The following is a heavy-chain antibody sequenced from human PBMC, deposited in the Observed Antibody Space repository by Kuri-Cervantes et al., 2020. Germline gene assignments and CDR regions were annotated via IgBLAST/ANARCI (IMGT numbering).Heavy chain of an antibody. V-gene: IGHV4-4*07. Sequence: GSLRLSCTVSGGSISSYYWSWIRQPAGKGLEWIGRIYTSGSTNYNPSLKSRVTMSVDTSKNQFSLKLSSVTAADTAVYYCARTMIVALGPTFIDIWGQGTMVTVSS. CDR2: IYTSGST. D-gene: IGHD3-22*01. CDR3: ARTMIVALGPTFIDI. CDR1: GGSISSYY. J-gene: IGHJ3*02.